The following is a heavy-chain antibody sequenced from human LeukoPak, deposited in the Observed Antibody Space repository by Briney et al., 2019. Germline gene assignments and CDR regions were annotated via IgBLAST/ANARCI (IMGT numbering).Heavy chain of an antibody. Sequence: GGSLRLSCAASGFVFKNFEMNWVRQAPGKGLAWVSHITGSGTSIFYAASVKGRFTISRDNAKNSLYLDMYSLSAEDTAVYYCATKVPGTSHFSNWGQGTRVTVSS. CDR2: ITGSGTSI. CDR3: ATKVPGTSHFSN. D-gene: IGHD6-19*01. CDR1: GFVFKNFE. J-gene: IGHJ4*02. V-gene: IGHV3-48*03.